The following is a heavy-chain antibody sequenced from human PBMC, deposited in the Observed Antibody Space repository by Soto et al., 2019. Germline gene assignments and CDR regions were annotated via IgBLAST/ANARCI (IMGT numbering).Heavy chain of an antibody. Sequence: SETLSLTCAVYGGSFSGYYRSWIRQPPGKGLEWIGEINHSGSTNYNPSLKSRVTISVDTSKNQFSLKLSSVTAADTAVYYCARGLFRLRAPDYWGQGTLVTVSS. J-gene: IGHJ4*02. CDR1: GGSFSGYY. V-gene: IGHV4-34*01. CDR3: ARGLFRLRAPDY. CDR2: INHSGST.